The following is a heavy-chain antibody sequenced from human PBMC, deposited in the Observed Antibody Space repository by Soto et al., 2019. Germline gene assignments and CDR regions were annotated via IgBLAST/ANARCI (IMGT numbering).Heavy chain of an antibody. CDR2: IYYSGST. J-gene: IGHJ4*02. V-gene: IGHV4-39*01. CDR1: GGSISSSYY. Sequence: SETLSLTCAVSGGSISSSYYWGWIRQPPGKGLEWIGSIYYSGSTYYNPSLKSRVTISVDTSKNQFSLKLSSVTAADTAVYYCASGSDYFDYWGQGTLVTVSS. CDR3: ASGSDYFDY. D-gene: IGHD5-12*01.